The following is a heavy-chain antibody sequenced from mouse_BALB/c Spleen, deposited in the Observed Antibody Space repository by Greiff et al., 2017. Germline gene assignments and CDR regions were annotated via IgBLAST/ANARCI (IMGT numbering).Heavy chain of an antibody. CDR1: GFTFSSYT. CDR3: ARRGYGSSYWYFDV. J-gene: IGHJ1*01. D-gene: IGHD1-1*01. CDR2: ISNGGGST. Sequence: EVQLVESGGGLVKPGGSLKLSCAASGFTFSSYTMSWVRQTPEKRLEWVAYISNGGGSTYYPDTVKGRFTISRDNAKNTLYLQMSSLKSEDTAMYYCARRGYGSSYWYFDVWGAGTTVTVSS. V-gene: IGHV5-12-2*01.